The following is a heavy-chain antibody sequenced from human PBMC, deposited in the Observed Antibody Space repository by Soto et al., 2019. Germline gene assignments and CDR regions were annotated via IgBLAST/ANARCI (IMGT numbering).Heavy chain of an antibody. V-gene: IGHV3-30*14. CDR3: ARARLLEQDYYYGMDV. Sequence: GGSLRLSCAASGGIFSSYAMHWVRQAPGKGLEWVAVISFDGSYKYYADSVKGRFTISRDNSKNTLYLQMNSLRAEDTAVYYCARARLLEQDYYYGMDVWGQGTTVTVSS. CDR2: ISFDGSYK. J-gene: IGHJ6*02. CDR1: GGIFSSYA. D-gene: IGHD3-10*01.